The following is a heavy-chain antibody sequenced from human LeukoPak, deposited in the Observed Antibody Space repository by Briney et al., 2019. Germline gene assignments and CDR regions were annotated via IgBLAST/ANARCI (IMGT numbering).Heavy chain of an antibody. Sequence: PSETLSLTCSVSGGSINSYYWSWVRQPPGKGLEWIGYIQNSVTSYTDNPSLQSRVTISVDTSKNQFSLRVTSVTAADTAVYYCVRSPQLDPWGQGTLVTVSS. CDR2: IQNSVTSY. V-gene: IGHV4-59*01. CDR1: GGSINSYY. J-gene: IGHJ5*02. CDR3: VRSPQLDP.